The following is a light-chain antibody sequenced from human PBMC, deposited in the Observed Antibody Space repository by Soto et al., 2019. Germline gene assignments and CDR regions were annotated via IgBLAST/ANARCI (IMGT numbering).Light chain of an antibody. CDR3: MQGTHWPIT. V-gene: IGKV2-30*01. CDR1: HSLVYSDGDTY. CDR2: KVF. Sequence: DVVMNQSPLSLPVTLGQPASISCTSSHSLVYSDGDTYLNWFQQRPGQSPRRLIYKVFNRDSGVPDRFSGSGSGTDFTLKISRVEAEDVGVYYCMQGTHWPITFGQGTRLEIK. J-gene: IGKJ5*01.